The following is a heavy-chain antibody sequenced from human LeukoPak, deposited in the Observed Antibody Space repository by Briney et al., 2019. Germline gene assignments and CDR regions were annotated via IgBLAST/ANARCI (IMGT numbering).Heavy chain of an antibody. D-gene: IGHD6-19*01. CDR1: GGSISTYY. CDR2: YSGST. J-gene: IGHJ4*02. Sequence: PSETLSLTCTVSGGSISTYYWSWIRQPPGKRLEWIGYYSGSTNYNPSLKSRVIISGDTSKNHFSLKLTCVTAADTAVYYCARHGGGWSFDYWGQGTLVTVSS. CDR3: ARHGGGWSFDY. V-gene: IGHV4-59*08.